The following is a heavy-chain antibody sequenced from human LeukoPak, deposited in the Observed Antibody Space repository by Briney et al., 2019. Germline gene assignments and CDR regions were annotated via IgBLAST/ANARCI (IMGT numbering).Heavy chain of an antibody. Sequence: SETLSLTCTVSGGSISSSSNFWGWIRQPPGKGLEWIGNIYYSATTYYSPSLKSRVTISVDTSKNQFSLKLSSVTASDTAVYYCARGKGYGDYVSYLAYYYYGMDVWGQGTTVTVSS. CDR3: ARGKGYGDYVSYLAYYYYGMDV. D-gene: IGHD4-17*01. CDR1: GGSISSSSNF. CDR2: IYYSATT. V-gene: IGHV4-39*01. J-gene: IGHJ6*02.